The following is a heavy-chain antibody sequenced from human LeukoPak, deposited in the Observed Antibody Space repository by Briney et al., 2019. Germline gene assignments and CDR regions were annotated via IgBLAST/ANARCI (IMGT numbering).Heavy chain of an antibody. CDR2: INPSGGST. Sequence: ASVKVSCKASGYTFTSYYMHWVRQAPGQGLEWMGIINPSGGSTSYAQKFQGRVTMTRDTSTSTVYMELSSLRSEDTAVYYCARDHGGYCSGGSCYYYYGMDVWGQGTTVTVSS. D-gene: IGHD2-15*01. CDR3: ARDHGGYCSGGSCYYYYGMDV. J-gene: IGHJ6*02. CDR1: GYTFTSYY. V-gene: IGHV1-46*01.